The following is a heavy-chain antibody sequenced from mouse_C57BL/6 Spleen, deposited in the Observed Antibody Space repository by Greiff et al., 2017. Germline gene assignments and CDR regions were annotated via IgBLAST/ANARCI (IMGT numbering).Heavy chain of an antibody. D-gene: IGHD2-4*01. V-gene: IGHV1-19*01. CDR2: INPYNGGT. Sequence: DVKLQESGPVLVKPGASVKMSCKASGYTFTDYYMNWVKQSHGKSLEWIGVINPYNGGTSSNKKFKGKATLTVYKSTSTAYMELNSLTSEDSAVYYCARDYDGGHWGQGISVTVSS. CDR3: ARDYDGGH. CDR1: GYTFTDYY. J-gene: IGHJ4*01.